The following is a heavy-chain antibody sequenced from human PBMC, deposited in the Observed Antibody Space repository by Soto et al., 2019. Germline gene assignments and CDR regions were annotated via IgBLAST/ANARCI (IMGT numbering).Heavy chain of an antibody. Sequence: GALRLSCTASGFTFSSYEMNWVRQAPGKGLERISYLNSYGNIINYADSVRGRFTISRDSAKNSLYLQMNSLRGDDTAASYPATKYQLPAPNLWGKGRLVAVAS. CDR2: LNSYGNII. J-gene: IGHJ1*01. CDR1: GFTFSSYE. V-gene: IGHV3-48*03. CDR3: ATKYQLPAPNL. D-gene: IGHD2-2*01.